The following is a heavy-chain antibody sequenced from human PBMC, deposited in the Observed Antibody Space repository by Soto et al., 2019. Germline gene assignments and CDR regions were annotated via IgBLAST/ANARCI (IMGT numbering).Heavy chain of an antibody. Sequence: SETLSLTCSVSGGSISGGDYYWSWLRQHPGKGLEWIGYIYNTGSTSYNPSLKSRLTVSLDTSKNQFSVKLTSVTAADTAVYYCARARRYTSSWFHFDSWGQGSLVTVSS. J-gene: IGHJ4*02. D-gene: IGHD6-13*01. CDR1: GGSISGGDYY. V-gene: IGHV4-31*03. CDR3: ARARRYTSSWFHFDS. CDR2: IYNTGST.